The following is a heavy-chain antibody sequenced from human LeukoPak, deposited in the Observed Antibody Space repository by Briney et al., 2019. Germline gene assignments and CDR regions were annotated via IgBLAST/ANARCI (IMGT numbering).Heavy chain of an antibody. V-gene: IGHV4-59*08. CDR2: IYYSGST. CDR1: GGSISSYY. J-gene: IGHJ4*02. CDR3: ARLEAVAGTFYFDY. Sequence: SETLSLTCTVSGGSISSYYWSWIRQPPGKGLEWIGYIYYSGSTNYNPSLKSRVTISVDTSKNQFSLKLSSVTVADTAVYYCARLEAVAGTFYFDYWGQGTLVTVSS. D-gene: IGHD6-19*01.